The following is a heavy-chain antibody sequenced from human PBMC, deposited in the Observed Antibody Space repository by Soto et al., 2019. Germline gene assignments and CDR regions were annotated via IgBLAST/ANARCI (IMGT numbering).Heavy chain of an antibody. J-gene: IGHJ4*02. CDR3: ARVNYYDGSGYYFGPGYFDS. V-gene: IGHV3-7*01. CDR1: GFTFSSYW. D-gene: IGHD3-22*01. CDR2: IKQDGSEK. Sequence: PGGSLRLSCATSGFTFSSYWMSWVRQAPGKGLEWVANIKQDGSEKYYVDSVKGRFTISRDNAKNSLYLQMNSLRAEDTAVYFCARVNYYDGSGYYFGPGYFDSWGQGTLVTVSS.